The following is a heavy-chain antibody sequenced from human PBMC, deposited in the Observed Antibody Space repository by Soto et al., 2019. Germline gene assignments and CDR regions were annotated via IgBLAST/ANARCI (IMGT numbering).Heavy chain of an antibody. J-gene: IGHJ3*02. Sequence: GGSLRLSCAASGFTFSSYSMNWVRQAPGKGLEWVSSISSSSSYIYYADSVKGRFTISRDNAKNSLYLQMNSLRAEDTAVYYCARVLPSDDAFDIWGQGTMVTVSS. CDR2: ISSSSSYI. CDR3: ARVLPSDDAFDI. CDR1: GFTFSSYS. V-gene: IGHV3-21*01.